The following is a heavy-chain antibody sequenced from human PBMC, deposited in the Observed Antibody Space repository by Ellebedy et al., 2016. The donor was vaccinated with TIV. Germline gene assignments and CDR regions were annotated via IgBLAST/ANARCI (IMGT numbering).Heavy chain of an antibody. J-gene: IGHJ4*02. D-gene: IGHD5-18*01. CDR1: GFTFRSYG. CDR2: LSSDGSEE. Sequence: GESLKISCAASGFTFRSYGLHWVRQAPGQGLEWVALLSSDGSEEYYGDSVKGRFTISRDNSKNTLYLHVTSLRSEDTGFYYCARDKYGYGNFDFWGQGTLVTVSS. CDR3: ARDKYGYGNFDF. V-gene: IGHV3-30*03.